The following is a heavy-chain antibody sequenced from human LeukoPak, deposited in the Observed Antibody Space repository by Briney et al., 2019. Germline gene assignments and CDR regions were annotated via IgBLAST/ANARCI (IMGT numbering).Heavy chain of an antibody. CDR3: ARVSGPKDYYYYYYMDV. CDR1: GGSISSYY. V-gene: IGHV4-59*01. J-gene: IGHJ6*03. CDR2: IYYSGST. Sequence: SETLSLTCTVSGGSISSYYWSWIRQPPGKGLEWIGYIYYSGSTNYNPSLKSRVTISVDTSKNQFSLKLSSVTAADTAVYYCARVSGPKDYYYYYYMDVWGKGTTVTVSS. D-gene: IGHD6-19*01.